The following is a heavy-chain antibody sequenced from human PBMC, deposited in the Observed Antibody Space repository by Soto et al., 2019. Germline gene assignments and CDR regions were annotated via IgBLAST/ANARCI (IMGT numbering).Heavy chain of an antibody. V-gene: IGHV4-34*01. CDR1: GGSFSGYY. CDR2: INHSGST. Sequence: QVQLQQWGAGLLKPSETLSLTCAVYGGSFSGYYWSWIRQPPGKGLEWIGEINHSGSTNYNPSLKSRVTISVDTSKNQFSLKLCSVTAADTAVYYCANTIGDIVVVPAAIVWYLDLWGRGTLVTVSS. J-gene: IGHJ2*01. D-gene: IGHD2-2*02. CDR3: ANTIGDIVVVPAAIVWYLDL.